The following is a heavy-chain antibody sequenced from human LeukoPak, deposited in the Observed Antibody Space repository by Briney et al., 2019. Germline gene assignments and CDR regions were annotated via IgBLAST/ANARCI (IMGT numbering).Heavy chain of an antibody. J-gene: IGHJ4*02. D-gene: IGHD6-13*01. Sequence: ASVKVSCKASGYTFTSYVINWVRQVPGQGLEWIGWISPYNGNTDYAQKLQGRVTLTTDTSTSTAYMELRSLRSDDTAVYYCARPGTSWYTTYYFDSWGQGTLVTVSS. CDR1: GYTFTSYV. CDR2: ISPYNGNT. V-gene: IGHV1-18*01. CDR3: ARPGTSWYTTYYFDS.